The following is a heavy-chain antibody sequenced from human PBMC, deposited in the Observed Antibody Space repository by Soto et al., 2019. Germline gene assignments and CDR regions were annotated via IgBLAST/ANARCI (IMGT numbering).Heavy chain of an antibody. V-gene: IGHV4-30-2*01. J-gene: IGHJ4*02. Sequence: PSETLSLTCAVSGGSISSGGYSWSWIRQPPGKGLEWIGYIYHSGSTYYNPSLKSRVTISLDRSKNQFSLKLSSVTAADTAVYYCARVLDYWGQGTLVTVSS. CDR3: ARVLDY. CDR2: IYHSGST. CDR1: GGSISSGGYS.